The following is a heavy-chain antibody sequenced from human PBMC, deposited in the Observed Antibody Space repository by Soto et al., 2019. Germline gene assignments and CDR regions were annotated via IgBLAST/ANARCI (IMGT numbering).Heavy chain of an antibody. Sequence: EVQVLESGGDLVQPGGSLRLSCAASGFPFDCCAMSWVRQAPGKGLEGVSTIHGGGDYTPYTDSVKGRFTISRANSVNTLSLLITTLIALDTAISFFTTTRGPASDPNWSFDVWGRGTLVTVSS. V-gene: IGHV3-23*01. CDR3: TTTRGPASDPNWSFDV. CDR2: IHGGGDYT. D-gene: IGHD1-1*01. CDR1: GFPFDCCA. J-gene: IGHJ2*01.